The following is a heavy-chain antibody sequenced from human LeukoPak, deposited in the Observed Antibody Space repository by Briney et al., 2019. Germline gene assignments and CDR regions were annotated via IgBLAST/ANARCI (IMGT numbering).Heavy chain of an antibody. J-gene: IGHJ4*02. CDR3: AKGGIVALTLFDY. Sequence: PGGSLRLSCGASRFTFSSYAMSWVRQAPGKGLEWVSTISGSTGSTYYADSVKGRFTISRDNSKNTLYLQMNSLRAEDTAVYYCAKGGIVALTLFDYWGQGTLVTVSS. V-gene: IGHV3-23*01. CDR1: RFTFSSYA. CDR2: ISGSTGST. D-gene: IGHD5-12*01.